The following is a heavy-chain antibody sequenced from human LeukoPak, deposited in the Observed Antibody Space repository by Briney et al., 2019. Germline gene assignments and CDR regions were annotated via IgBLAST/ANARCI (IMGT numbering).Heavy chain of an antibody. CDR1: GYTLTELS. V-gene: IGHV1-24*01. Sequence: GASVKVPCKVSGYTLTELSMHWVRQAPGKGLEWMGGFDPEDGETIYAQKFQGRVTMTEDTSTDTAYMELSSLRSEDTAVYYCATKTPPVEMATISYYYYMDVWGKGTTVTVSS. J-gene: IGHJ6*03. CDR3: ATKTPPVEMATISYYYYMDV. CDR2: FDPEDGET. D-gene: IGHD5-24*01.